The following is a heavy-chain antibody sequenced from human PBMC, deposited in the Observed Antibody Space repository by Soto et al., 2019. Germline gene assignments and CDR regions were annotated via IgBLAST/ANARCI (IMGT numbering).Heavy chain of an antibody. CDR3: AREVGYGAPHYYYGMDV. V-gene: IGHV1-69*13. D-gene: IGHD5-12*01. J-gene: IGHJ6*02. CDR1: GGTFSSYA. CDR2: IIPIFGTA. Sequence: GASVKVSCKASGGTFSSYAISWVRQAPGQGLEWMGGIIPIFGTANYAQKFQGRVTITADESTSTAYMELSSLRSEDTAVYYCAREVGYGAPHYYYGMDVWGQGTTVTVSS.